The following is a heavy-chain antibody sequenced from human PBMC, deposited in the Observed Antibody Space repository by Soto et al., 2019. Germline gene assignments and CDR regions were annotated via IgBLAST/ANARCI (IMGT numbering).Heavy chain of an antibody. J-gene: IGHJ6*02. D-gene: IGHD6-6*01. CDR3: ARVWHSSSARPGYYYYYGMDV. Sequence: GSLRLSCAASGFTFSSYWMHWVRQAPGKGLVWVSRINSDGSSTSYADSVKGRFTISRDNAKNTLYLQMNSLRAEDTAVYYCARVWHSSSARPGYYYYYGMDVWGQGTTVTVSS. CDR1: GFTFSSYW. V-gene: IGHV3-74*01. CDR2: INSDGSST.